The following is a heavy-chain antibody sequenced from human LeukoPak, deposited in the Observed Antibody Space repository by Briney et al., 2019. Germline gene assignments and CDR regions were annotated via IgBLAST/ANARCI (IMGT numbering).Heavy chain of an antibody. CDR1: GFTFSSYA. J-gene: IGHJ4*02. D-gene: IGHD2-2*01. CDR3: AEGDSLVPAAPFDY. Sequence: PGGSLRLSCAASGFTFSSYAMSWVRQAPGKGLEWVSAISGSGGSTYYADSVKGRFTISRDNSKNTLYLQMSRLRAEDTAVNYCAEGDSLVPAAPFDYWGQGTLVTVSS. CDR2: ISGSGGST. V-gene: IGHV3-23*01.